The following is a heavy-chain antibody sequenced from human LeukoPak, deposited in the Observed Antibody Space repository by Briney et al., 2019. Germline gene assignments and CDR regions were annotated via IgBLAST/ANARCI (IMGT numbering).Heavy chain of an antibody. CDR3: ARNVVAATGGGNWFDP. Sequence: GASVKVSCKASGYTFTGYYMHWVRQAPGQGLEWMGWINPNSGGTNYAQKFQGRVTMTRDTSISTAYMELSRLRSDDTAVYYCARNVVAATGGGNWFDPWGQGTLVTVSS. CDR2: INPNSGGT. J-gene: IGHJ5*02. V-gene: IGHV1-2*02. CDR1: GYTFTGYY. D-gene: IGHD2-15*01.